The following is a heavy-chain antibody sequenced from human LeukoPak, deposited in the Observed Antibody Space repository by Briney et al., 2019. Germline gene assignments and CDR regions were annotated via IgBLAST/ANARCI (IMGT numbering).Heavy chain of an antibody. J-gene: IGHJ4*02. CDR2: ISGSGGST. CDR3: AKDFQWLYPYYFDY. V-gene: IGHV3-23*01. D-gene: IGHD3-22*01. Sequence: GGSLRLSCAASGFTFSSYAMSWVRQAPGKGLEWVSAISGSGGSTYYADSVKGRFTISRDNPKNTLYLQMNSLRAEDTAVYYYAKDFQWLYPYYFDYWGQGTLVTVSS. CDR1: GFTFSSYA.